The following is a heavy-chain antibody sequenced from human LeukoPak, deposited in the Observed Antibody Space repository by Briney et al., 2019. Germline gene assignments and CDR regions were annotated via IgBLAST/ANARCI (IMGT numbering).Heavy chain of an antibody. CDR1: GYSFTSYR. Sequence: GESLKISCKGSGYSFTSYRIGRVRQMPGKGLEWMGIIYPGDSDTRYSPSFQGQVTISADKSISTAYLQWSSLKASDTAMYYCARPYYYGSGSYFFDYWGQGTLVTVSS. CDR3: ARPYYYGSGSYFFDY. V-gene: IGHV5-51*01. J-gene: IGHJ4*02. CDR2: IYPGDSDT. D-gene: IGHD3-10*01.